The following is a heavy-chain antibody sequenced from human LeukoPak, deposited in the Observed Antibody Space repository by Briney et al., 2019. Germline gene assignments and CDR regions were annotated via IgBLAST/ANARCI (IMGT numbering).Heavy chain of an antibody. J-gene: IGHJ4*02. CDR2: ISNSSSYI. CDR3: ARAVYCSSTSCYDYYFDY. Sequence: GGSLRLSCAASGFTFSSYSMNWVRQAPGKGLKWVSSISNSSSYIYYADSVKGRFTISRDNAKNSLYLQMNSLRAEDTAVYYCARAVYCSSTSCYDYYFDYWGQGTLVTVSS. CDR1: GFTFSSYS. V-gene: IGHV3-21*01. D-gene: IGHD2-2*01.